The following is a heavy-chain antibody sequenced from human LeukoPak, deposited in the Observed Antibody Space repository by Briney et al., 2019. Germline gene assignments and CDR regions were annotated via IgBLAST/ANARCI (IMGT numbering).Heavy chain of an antibody. D-gene: IGHD3-10*01. V-gene: IGHV3-33*01. CDR3: ARDPALLWFGELWFDP. CDR1: GFTFSSYG. Sequence: GGSLRLSCAASGFTFSSYGMHWVRQAPGKGLEWVAVIWYDGSDKYYADSVKGRFTISRDNSKNTLYLQMNSLRAEDTGVYYCARDPALLWFGELWFDPWGQGTLVTVSS. CDR2: IWYDGSDK. J-gene: IGHJ5*02.